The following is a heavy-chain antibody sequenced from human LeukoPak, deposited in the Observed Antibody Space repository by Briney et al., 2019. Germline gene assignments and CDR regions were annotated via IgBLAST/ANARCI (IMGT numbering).Heavy chain of an antibody. Sequence: GASVKVSCKASGYTFTVYYMHWVRQAPGQGLEWMGWMNPNSGNTGYAQKFQGRVTMTRNTSISTAYMELSSLRSEDTAVYYCARTDCSGGSCYIDYWGQGTLVTVSS. J-gene: IGHJ4*02. CDR3: ARTDCSGGSCYIDY. V-gene: IGHV1-8*02. CDR1: GYTFTVYY. CDR2: MNPNSGNT. D-gene: IGHD2-15*01.